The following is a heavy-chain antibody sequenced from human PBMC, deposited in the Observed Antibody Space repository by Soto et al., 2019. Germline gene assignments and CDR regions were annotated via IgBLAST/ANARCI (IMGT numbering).Heavy chain of an antibody. D-gene: IGHD1-26*01. CDR1: GYTFTGYH. Sequence: ASVKVSCKTSGYTFTGYHIQWVRQAPGQGLEWMGWINTNTGDTNYAQKFQGWVTMTRDTSVNTAYVQLSRLTSDDTAVYYCARWVGASNWFDPWGQGTLVTVS. CDR3: ARWVGASNWFDP. V-gene: IGHV1-2*04. CDR2: INTNTGDT. J-gene: IGHJ5*02.